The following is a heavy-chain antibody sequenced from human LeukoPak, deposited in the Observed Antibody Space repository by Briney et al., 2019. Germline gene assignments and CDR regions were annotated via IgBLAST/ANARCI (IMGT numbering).Heavy chain of an antibody. J-gene: IGHJ2*01. V-gene: IGHV4-59*08. CDR3: ARHVSVTPWYFDL. CDR1: GGSISSYF. Sequence: SETLSLTCTVSGGSISSYFWSWIRQPPGKALEWIGYIYYAGNTKYSPSLKGRITKSVDTSKNQFSLRLSSVTAADTAVYYCARHVSVTPWYFDLWGRGTLVTVSS. D-gene: IGHD4-17*01. CDR2: IYYAGNT.